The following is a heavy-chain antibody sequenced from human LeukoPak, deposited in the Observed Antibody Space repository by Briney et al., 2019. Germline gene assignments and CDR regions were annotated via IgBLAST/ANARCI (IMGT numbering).Heavy chain of an antibody. J-gene: IGHJ4*02. Sequence: ASVKVSCKASGYTFTSYGISWVRQAPGQGLEWMGWISAYNGNTNYAQKLQGRVTMTTDTSTSTAYMGLRSLRSDDTAVYYCARDPSGDYDSSGYYYLDYWGQGTLVTVSS. CDR3: ARDPSGDYDSSGYYYLDY. CDR2: ISAYNGNT. V-gene: IGHV1-18*01. D-gene: IGHD3-22*01. CDR1: GYTFTSYG.